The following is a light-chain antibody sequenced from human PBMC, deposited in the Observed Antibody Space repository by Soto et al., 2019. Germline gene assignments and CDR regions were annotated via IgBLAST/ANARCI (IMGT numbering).Light chain of an antibody. J-gene: IGLJ3*02. CDR2: EVN. CDR3: SSYTSSDTLV. V-gene: IGLV2-14*01. CDR1: SSDIGSYNY. Sequence: QSVLTQPASVSGSPGQSITISCAGASSDIGSYNYVSWYQQHPGKAPRLMIYEVNHRPSGVSNRFSGSKSGTTASLTISGLQAEDEAEYYCSSYTSSDTLVFGGGTKLTVL.